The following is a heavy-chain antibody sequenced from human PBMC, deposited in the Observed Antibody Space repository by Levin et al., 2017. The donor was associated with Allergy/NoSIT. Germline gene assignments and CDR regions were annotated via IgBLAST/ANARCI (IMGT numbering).Heavy chain of an antibody. Sequence: SETLSLTCAVYGGSFSGYYWSWIRQPPGKGLEWIGEINHSGSTNYNPSLKSRVTISVDTSKNQFSLKLSSVTAADTAVYYCARGPHLSGWYPYYYYGMDVWGQGTTVTVSS. V-gene: IGHV4-34*01. J-gene: IGHJ6*02. CDR2: INHSGST. D-gene: IGHD6-19*01. CDR1: GGSFSGYY. CDR3: ARGPHLSGWYPYYYYGMDV.